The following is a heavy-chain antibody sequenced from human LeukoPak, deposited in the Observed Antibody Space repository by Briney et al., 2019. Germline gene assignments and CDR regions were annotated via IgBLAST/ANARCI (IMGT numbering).Heavy chain of an antibody. CDR3: AKDRSGNYPYYFDY. V-gene: IGHV3-23*01. J-gene: IGHJ4*02. D-gene: IGHD1-26*01. CDR2: ISGRGGNT. Sequence: GGSLRLSCAASGFXFSSYAISWVRQAPGKGLEWVSGISGRGGNTYYADSVKGRFTISRDNSKNTLYLQMNSLGAEDTAVYYCAKDRSGNYPYYFDYWGQGTLVTVSS. CDR1: GFXFSSYA.